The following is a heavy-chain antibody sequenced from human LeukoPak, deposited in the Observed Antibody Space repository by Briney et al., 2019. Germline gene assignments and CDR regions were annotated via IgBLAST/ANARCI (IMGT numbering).Heavy chain of an antibody. D-gene: IGHD3-10*01. Sequence: SETLSLTCTVSGGSISSYYWSWIRQPPGKGLEWIGYIYYSGSTNYNPSLKSRGTISVDTSKNQFSLKLSSVTAADTAVYYCARGLSSCYPNWFDPWGQGTLVTVSS. V-gene: IGHV4-59*01. CDR2: IYYSGST. J-gene: IGHJ5*02. CDR3: ARGLSSCYPNWFDP. CDR1: GGSISSYY.